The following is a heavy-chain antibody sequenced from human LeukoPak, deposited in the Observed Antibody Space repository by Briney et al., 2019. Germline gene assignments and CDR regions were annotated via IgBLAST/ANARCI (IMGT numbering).Heavy chain of an antibody. CDR1: GGSLSSYY. D-gene: IGHD3-10*01. Sequence: SETLSLTCTVSGGSLSSYYWSWIRQPPGKGLEWIGYIYYSGSTNYNPSLKSRVTISVDTSKNQFSLKLSSVTAADTAVYYCARFGREAYFDYWGQGTLVTVSS. CDR3: ARFGREAYFDY. J-gene: IGHJ4*02. V-gene: IGHV4-59*08. CDR2: IYYSGST.